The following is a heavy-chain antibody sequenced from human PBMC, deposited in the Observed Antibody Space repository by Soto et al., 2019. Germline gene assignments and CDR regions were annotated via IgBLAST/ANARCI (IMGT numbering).Heavy chain of an antibody. V-gene: IGHV5-51*01. J-gene: IGHJ6*02. CDR3: AFLADPRDYYNERDA. CDR2: IYPGDSDT. Sequence: GESLQISCKGSVYSFTSYWIGWVRQMPGKGLEWMGIIYPGDSDTRYSPSFQGQVTISADKSISTAYLQWSSLKASDTAMYYCAFLADPRDYYNERDALGQALTVTVS. CDR1: VYSFTSYW.